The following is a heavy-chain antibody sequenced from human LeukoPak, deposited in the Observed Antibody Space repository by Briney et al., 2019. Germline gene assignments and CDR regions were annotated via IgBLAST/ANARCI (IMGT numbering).Heavy chain of an antibody. CDR1: GFTFSSYA. J-gene: IGHJ4*02. CDR2: IGAGGTFT. Sequence: PGGSLRLFCTASGFTFSSYAMNWVRQAPGKGLEWVSGIGAGGTFTYYADSVKGRFTIFRDNSRNTLYLQMNSLRADDTAVYYCAKDLHLTTHGYYFDFRGQGALVTGSS. V-gene: IGHV3-23*01. CDR3: AKDLHLTTHGYYFDF. D-gene: IGHD1-26*01.